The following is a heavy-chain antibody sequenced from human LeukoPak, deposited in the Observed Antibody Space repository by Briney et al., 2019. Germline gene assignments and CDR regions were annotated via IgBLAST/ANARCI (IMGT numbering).Heavy chain of an antibody. CDR1: GGSFSGYY. V-gene: IGHV4-34*01. D-gene: IGHD4-11*01. J-gene: IGHJ4*02. Sequence: SETLSLTCAVYGGSFSGYYWSWIRQPPGKGLGWIGEINHSGSTNYNPSLKSRVTISVDTSKNQFSLKLSSVTAADTAVYYCARTDDYRIDYWGQGTLVTVSS. CDR2: INHSGST. CDR3: ARTDDYRIDY.